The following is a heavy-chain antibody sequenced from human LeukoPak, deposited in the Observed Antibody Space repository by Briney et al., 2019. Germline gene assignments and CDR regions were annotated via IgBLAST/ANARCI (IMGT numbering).Heavy chain of an antibody. CDR1: GESFSGDY. V-gene: IGHV4-34*01. J-gene: IGHJ5*02. CDR2: INHSGST. CDR3: ARKPRGWFDP. Sequence: SETLSLTCAVYGESFSGDYWSWIRQPPGKGLEWIGEINHSGSTNDNPSLKSRVTISVDTSKNQFSLKLSSVTAADTAVYYCARKPRGWFDPWGQGTLVTASS.